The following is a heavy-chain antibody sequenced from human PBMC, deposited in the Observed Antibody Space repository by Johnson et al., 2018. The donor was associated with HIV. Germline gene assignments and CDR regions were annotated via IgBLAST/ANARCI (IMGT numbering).Heavy chain of an antibody. Sequence: VQLVESGGGLVQPGGSLRLSCAASGFTVSSNYMSWVRQAPGKGLEWGSVIYSGGSPYYAASVKGRFTISRDNSKNTLYLQMNSLRAEDTAVYYCASKAAGTMHAFDIWGQGTMVTVSS. V-gene: IGHV3-66*01. J-gene: IGHJ3*02. CDR1: GFTVSSNY. CDR3: ASKAAGTMHAFDI. CDR2: IYSGGSP. D-gene: IGHD6-13*01.